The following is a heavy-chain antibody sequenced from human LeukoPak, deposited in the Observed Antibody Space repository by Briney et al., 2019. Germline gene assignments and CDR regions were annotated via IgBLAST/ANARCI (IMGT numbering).Heavy chain of an antibody. J-gene: IGHJ5*02. D-gene: IGHD2-2*02. Sequence: SETLSLTCTVSGDSMSNYWWNWIRQPPGKGLEWIGYIYYDGSTYYNPALNSRVTISIDTSKNQFSLKLNSVTAADTAVYYCARRLCSSLTCNIGPSGNWLDPWGQGTLVTVSS. V-gene: IGHV4-59*08. CDR2: IYYDGST. CDR1: GDSMSNYW. CDR3: ARRLCSSLTCNIGPSGNWLDP.